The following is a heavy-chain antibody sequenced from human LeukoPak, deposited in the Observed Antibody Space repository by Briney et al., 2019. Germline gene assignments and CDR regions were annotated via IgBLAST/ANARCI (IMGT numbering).Heavy chain of an antibody. CDR3: ARETRYSSSWYYFDY. CDR1: GGSISSYY. V-gene: IGHV4-59*01. CDR2: IYYSGST. Sequence: PSETLSLTCTVSGGSISSYYWSWIRQPPGKGLEWIGYIYYSGSTNYNPSIKSRVTISVDTSKNQFSLKLSSVTAADTAVYYCARETRYSSSWYYFDYWGQGTLVTVSS. D-gene: IGHD6-13*01. J-gene: IGHJ4*02.